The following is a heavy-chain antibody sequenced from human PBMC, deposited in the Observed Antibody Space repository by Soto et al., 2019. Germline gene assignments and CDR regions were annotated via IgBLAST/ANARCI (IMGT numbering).Heavy chain of an antibody. CDR1: GFTFSIFP. CDR3: KRDVVASSPPGADY. D-gene: IGHD2-15*01. J-gene: IGHJ4*02. V-gene: IGHV3-23*01. CDR2: IKAGGGDT. Sequence: EVQLLGSGGGLVRPGGSLRLCCAASGFTFSIFPMSWVRQAPGKGPEWVAAIKAGGGDTYYADSVKGRFTISRDNSENILYLQMNSLTVEDTGMYYCKRDVVASSPPGADYWGQGTLVTVSS.